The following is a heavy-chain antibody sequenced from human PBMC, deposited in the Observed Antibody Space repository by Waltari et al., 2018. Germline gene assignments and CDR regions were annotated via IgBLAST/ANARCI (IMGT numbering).Heavy chain of an antibody. CDR3: ARAGPGIAAAGRLGAFDI. D-gene: IGHD6-13*01. V-gene: IGHV1-2*02. CDR1: GYTFTGYY. CDR2: INPNSGGT. J-gene: IGHJ3*02. Sequence: QVQLVQSGAEVKKPGASVKVSCKASGYTFTGYYMHWVRQAPGPGLEWMGWINPNSGGTNYAQKFQGRVTMTRDTSISTAYMELSRLRSDDTAVYYCARAGPGIAAAGRLGAFDIWGQGTMVTVSS.